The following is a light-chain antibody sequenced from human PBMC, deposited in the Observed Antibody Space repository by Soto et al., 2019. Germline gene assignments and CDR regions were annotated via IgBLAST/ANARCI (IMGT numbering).Light chain of an antibody. CDR1: QSGSSN. CDR3: QPRFNWPWT. Sequence: EIGMTQSPATLSVSPEGRAAVSCRDSQSGSSNLAWYQQKPGQAPRLIIYDASTRATGIPARFSGSGSGTEFSLTFCSLEPEGFSVYYCQPRFNWPWTFGQGTKVDIK. J-gene: IGKJ1*01. CDR2: DAS. V-gene: IGKV3D-15*01.